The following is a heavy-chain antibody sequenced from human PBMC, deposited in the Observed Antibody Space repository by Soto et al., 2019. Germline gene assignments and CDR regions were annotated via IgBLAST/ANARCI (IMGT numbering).Heavy chain of an antibody. CDR3: ARVMLRGVIGQARGVIIGDY. V-gene: IGHV1-69*13. D-gene: IGHD3-10*01. CDR1: GGTFSSYA. J-gene: IGHJ4*02. CDR2: IIPIFGTA. Sequence: GASVKVSCKASGGTFSSYAISWVRQAPGQGLEWTGGIIPIFGTANYAQKFQGRVTITADESTSTAYMELSSLRSEDTAVYYCARVMLRGVIGQARGVIIGDYWGQGTLVTVSS.